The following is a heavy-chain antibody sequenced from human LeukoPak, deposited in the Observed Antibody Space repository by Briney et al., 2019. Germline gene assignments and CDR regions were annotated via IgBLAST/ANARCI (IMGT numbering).Heavy chain of an antibody. J-gene: IGHJ6*03. CDR2: IYTSGST. D-gene: IGHD3-3*01. CDR3: ARSSDFGVVIGHYYMDV. CDR1: GGSINSYY. V-gene: IGHV4-4*07. Sequence: SETLSLTCTVSGGSINSYYWSWIRQPAGKGLEWIGRIYTSGSTNYNPSLKNRVTISVDESKNQFSLKLSSVTAADTAVYYCARSSDFGVVIGHYYMDVWGEGTTVTVSS.